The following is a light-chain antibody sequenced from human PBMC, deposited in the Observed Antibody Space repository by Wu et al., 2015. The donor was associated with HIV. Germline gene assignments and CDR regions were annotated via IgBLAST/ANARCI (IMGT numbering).Light chain of an antibody. CDR2: DAS. V-gene: IGKV3-15*01. Sequence: EIVMTQSPAILSVSPGERATLSCRASQNVDSNLAWYQQKPGQAPRALIYDASTRATGIAARFSGSGSGTEFTLTITSMQSEDFAVYYCQQYNNWITFGQGTRLEIK. J-gene: IGKJ5*01. CDR1: QNVDSN. CDR3: QQYNNWIT.